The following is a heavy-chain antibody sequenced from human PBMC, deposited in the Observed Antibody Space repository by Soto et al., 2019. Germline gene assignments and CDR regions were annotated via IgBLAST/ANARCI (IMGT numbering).Heavy chain of an antibody. D-gene: IGHD2-2*01. J-gene: IGHJ6*02. V-gene: IGHV3-23*01. CDR3: AKSLSTAVNYGLDV. Sequence: EVQLLESGGGLVQPGGSLRLSCGASGFTFSDNAMTWVRQAPGQGLEWVSSISDDGDSTYYADSVKGRFTISRDNSKNTLFLQMSSLGAEDTAVYYCAKSLSTAVNYGLDVWGQGTSVTGS. CDR2: ISDDGDST. CDR1: GFTFSDNA.